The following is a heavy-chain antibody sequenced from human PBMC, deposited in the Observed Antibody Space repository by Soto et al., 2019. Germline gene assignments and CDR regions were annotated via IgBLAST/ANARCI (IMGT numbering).Heavy chain of an antibody. CDR2: IDGSGGAT. Sequence: GGSLSLSCAASGFPFGITDMSWVRQAPGKGLEWVSTIDGSGGATHYADSVKGRFTISRDNSKNTVFLQMSSLRADDTAVYYCAKNSGWFNTWGQGTLVTVSS. D-gene: IGHD3-10*01. J-gene: IGHJ5*02. CDR1: GFPFGITD. CDR3: AKNSGWFNT. V-gene: IGHV3-23*01.